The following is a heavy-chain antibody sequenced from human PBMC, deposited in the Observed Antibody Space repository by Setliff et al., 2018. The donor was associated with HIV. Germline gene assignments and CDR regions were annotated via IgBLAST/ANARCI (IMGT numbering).Heavy chain of an antibody. V-gene: IGHV4-38-2*01. CDR2: IYHNGIT. CDR3: ARAEMATIVAFDR. J-gene: IGHJ3*01. D-gene: IGHD5-12*01. CDR1: GYSISSGYY. Sequence: SETLSLTCGVSGYSISSGYYWGWIRQPPGKGLEWIGSIYHNGITYYNPSLKSRVTISVDTSQNQFSLKLSSVTAADTDVYYCARAEMATIVAFDRWGQGTKVTV.